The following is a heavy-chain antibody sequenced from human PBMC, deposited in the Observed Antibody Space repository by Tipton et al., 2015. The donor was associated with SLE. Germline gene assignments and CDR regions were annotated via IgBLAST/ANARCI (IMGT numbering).Heavy chain of an antibody. J-gene: IGHJ4*02. CDR2: INSDGSST. Sequence: GSLRLSCAASGFTFSSYAMHWVRQAPGKGLVWVSRINSDGSSTSYADSVKGRFTISRDNAKNTLYLQMNSLRAEDTAVYYCARDHSSYDFDYWGQGTLVTVSS. V-gene: IGHV3-74*01. CDR1: GFTFSSYA. D-gene: IGHD5-12*01. CDR3: ARDHSSYDFDY.